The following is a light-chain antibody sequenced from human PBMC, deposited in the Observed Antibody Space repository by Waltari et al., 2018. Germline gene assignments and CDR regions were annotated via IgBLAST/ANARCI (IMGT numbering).Light chain of an antibody. V-gene: IGLV3-21*04. J-gene: IGLJ2*01. CDR2: DKS. Sequence: SYVLTQPPSVSVAPGKTARITCGGNNIGSKSVHWYQKKPGQAPVVVIYDKSDRPSGIPERVAGSNSGNTATLTISRVEAGDEDDYYCQVWDSSSDPLKVFGGGTKLTVL. CDR3: QVWDSSSDPLKV. CDR1: NIGSKS.